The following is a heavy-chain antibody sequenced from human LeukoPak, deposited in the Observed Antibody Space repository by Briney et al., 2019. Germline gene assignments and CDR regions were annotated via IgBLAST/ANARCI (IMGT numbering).Heavy chain of an antibody. CDR3: ARGAYCGGDCSIFDY. Sequence: GGSLRLSCAASGFTDSSNYMSWVRQAPGKGLEWVSVIYSGGSTYYADSVKGRFTISRDNSKNTLYLQMNSLRAEDTAVYYCARGAYCGGDCSIFDYWGQGTLVTVSS. CDR1: GFTDSSNY. CDR2: IYSGGST. V-gene: IGHV3-53*01. J-gene: IGHJ4*02. D-gene: IGHD2-21*02.